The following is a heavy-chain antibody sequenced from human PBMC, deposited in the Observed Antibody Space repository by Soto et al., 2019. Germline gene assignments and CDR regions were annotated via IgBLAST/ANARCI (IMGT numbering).Heavy chain of an antibody. CDR2: IWYDGSNK. V-gene: IGHV3-33*01. J-gene: IGHJ4*02. CDR1: GFTFSSYG. Sequence: HPGGSLRLSCAASGFTFSSYGMHWVRQAPGKGLEWVAVIWYDGSNKYYADSVKGRFTISRDNSKNTLYLQMNSLRAEDTAVYYCARACSGGSCYPQGHDYWGQGTLVTVSS. D-gene: IGHD2-15*01. CDR3: ARACSGGSCYPQGHDY.